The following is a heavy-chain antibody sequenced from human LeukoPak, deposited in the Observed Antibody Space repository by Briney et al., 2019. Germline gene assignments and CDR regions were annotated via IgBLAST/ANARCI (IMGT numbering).Heavy chain of an antibody. V-gene: IGHV1-8*01. Sequence: GASVKGSCKASGYTFTSFDINWGRPGTGQRVGWVGWMNPNSGNTGYAQKFQGRVTMTRNTSISTAYMELSSLRSEDTAVYYCARGGGGRELLHDPWGQGTLVTVSS. CDR1: GYTFTSFD. CDR3: ARGGGGRELLHDP. CDR2: MNPNSGNT. D-gene: IGHD1-26*01. J-gene: IGHJ5*02.